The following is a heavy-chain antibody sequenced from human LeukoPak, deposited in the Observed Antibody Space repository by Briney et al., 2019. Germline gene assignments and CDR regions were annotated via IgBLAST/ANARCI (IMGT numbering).Heavy chain of an antibody. V-gene: IGHV3-33*01. J-gene: IGHJ4*02. Sequence: PGGSLRLSCAASGFTFSSYGMHWVRQAPGKGLEWVAVIWYDGSNKYYADSVKGRFTISRDNSKNALYLQMNSLRAEDTAVYYCARGYCSGGSCYDYWGQGTLVTVSS. CDR1: GFTFSSYG. CDR2: IWYDGSNK. D-gene: IGHD2-15*01. CDR3: ARGYCSGGSCYDY.